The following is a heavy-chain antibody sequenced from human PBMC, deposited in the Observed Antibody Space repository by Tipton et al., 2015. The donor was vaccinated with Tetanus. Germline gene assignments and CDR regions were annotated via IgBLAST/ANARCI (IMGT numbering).Heavy chain of an antibody. D-gene: IGHD5-24*01. CDR3: ARGGRDAYNNPLGAFDV. CDR1: GGSFSLYY. J-gene: IGHJ4*02. CDR2: ISHSGSS. Sequence: LRLSCTVSGGSFSLYYWNWVRQSPGKGLEWIGEISHSGSSSYSPSLKSRVTISVDTSKNQFSLRLRSVAAADTAVYYCARGGRDAYNNPLGAFDVWGQGTVVSVSS. V-gene: IGHV4-34*01.